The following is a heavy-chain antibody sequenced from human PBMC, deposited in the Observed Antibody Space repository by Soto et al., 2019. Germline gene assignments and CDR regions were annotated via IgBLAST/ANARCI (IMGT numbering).Heavy chain of an antibody. D-gene: IGHD2-2*01. V-gene: IGHV4-34*01. CDR3: ARGGGYCSSTCCSGVWFDP. CDR2: INHSGST. Sequence: QVQLQQWGAGLLKPSETLSLTCAVYGGSFSGYYWSWIRQPPGKGLEWMGEINHSGSTNYNPSIKSRVARSVDTSKNQFSLSLSSVTAADTAVYYCARGGGYCSSTCCSGVWFDPWGQGTLVTVSS. J-gene: IGHJ5*02. CDR1: GGSFSGYY.